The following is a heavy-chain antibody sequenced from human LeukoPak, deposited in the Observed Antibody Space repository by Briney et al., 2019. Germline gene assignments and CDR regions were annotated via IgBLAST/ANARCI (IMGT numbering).Heavy chain of an antibody. Sequence: GGSLRLSCVTSGFTFSSFEMSWVRQAPGKGLEWISYISSGGSSTYYADSVKGRFTISRDSATKTLFLQMNSLGGADTALYYCARPRNILRGGPFDSWAQGTLVTVSS. D-gene: IGHD3-10*01. CDR3: ARPRNILRGGPFDS. CDR1: GFTFSSFE. CDR2: ISSGGSST. J-gene: IGHJ4*02. V-gene: IGHV3-48*03.